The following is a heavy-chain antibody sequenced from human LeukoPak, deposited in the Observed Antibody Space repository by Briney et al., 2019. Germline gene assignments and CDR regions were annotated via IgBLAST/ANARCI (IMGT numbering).Heavy chain of an antibody. V-gene: IGHV1-69*04. Sequence: SVKVSCTASGGTFSSYAISWVRQAPGQGLEWMGRIIPIFGIVNYAQKFQGRVTITADKSTSTAYMELSSLRSEDTAVYYCARNQNHYDRSGRLDAFDIWGQGTMVTVSS. J-gene: IGHJ3*02. CDR2: IIPIFGIV. CDR1: GGTFSSYA. D-gene: IGHD3-22*01. CDR3: ARNQNHYDRSGRLDAFDI.